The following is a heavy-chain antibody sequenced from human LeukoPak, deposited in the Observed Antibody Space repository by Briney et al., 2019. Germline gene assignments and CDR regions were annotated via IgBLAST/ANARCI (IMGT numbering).Heavy chain of an antibody. J-gene: IGHJ5*02. V-gene: IGHV3-66*01. CDR2: ITPGGHT. CDR3: ARVRPPGEGLFDP. CDR1: GFSVDSRF. D-gene: IGHD3-10*01. Sequence: PGGSLRLSCTASGFSVDSRFMTWVRQAPGKGPEWVSFITPGGHTDYTESVKGRFTIYRDNVRNTLSLQMNSLRAEDTAVYYCARVRPPGEGLFDPWGQGTLVTVSS.